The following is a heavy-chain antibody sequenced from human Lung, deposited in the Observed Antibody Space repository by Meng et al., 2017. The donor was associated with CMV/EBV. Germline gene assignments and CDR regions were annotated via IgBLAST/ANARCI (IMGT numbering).Heavy chain of an antibody. Sequence: YGLHWVRPAPGTGPEWVAVIPYDGSTKYYAHSVKGRFIVSSDNSKNTLFLQMNSLRPEDTAVYYCAKLVVGVFEAARTGYNYYGMDVWGQGTTVTVSS. CDR3: AKLVVGVFEAARTGYNYYGMDV. D-gene: IGHD2-21*01. CDR2: IPYDGSTK. CDR1: YG. V-gene: IGHV3-30*18. J-gene: IGHJ6*02.